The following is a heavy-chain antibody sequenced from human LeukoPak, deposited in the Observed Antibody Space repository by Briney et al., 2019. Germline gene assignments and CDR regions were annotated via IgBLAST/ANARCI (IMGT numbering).Heavy chain of an antibody. CDR3: ERASSKSSSWYNCFDP. D-gene: IGHD6-13*01. CDR1: GYTFTSYG. V-gene: IGHV1-18*01. CDR2: ISAYNDNT. Sequence: ASVKVSCKASGYTFTSYGISWVRQAPGQGLEWMGWISAYNDNTNYAQKLQDRVTMTTDTSTTTAYMELRSLGSDDTAVYYCERASSKSSSWYNCFDPWGQGTLVTVSS. J-gene: IGHJ5*02.